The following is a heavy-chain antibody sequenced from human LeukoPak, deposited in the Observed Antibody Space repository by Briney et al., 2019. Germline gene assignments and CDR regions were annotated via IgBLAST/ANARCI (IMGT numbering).Heavy chain of an antibody. Sequence: GGSLRLSCAASGFTFSSYGMHWVRQAPGKGLEWVAVISYDGSNKSYADSVKGRFTISRDNSKNTLYLQMNSLRAEDTAVYYCARDLVYDSSGNHYGMDVWGQGTTVTVSS. CDR2: ISYDGSNK. V-gene: IGHV3-30*19. CDR1: GFTFSSYG. J-gene: IGHJ6*02. D-gene: IGHD3-22*01. CDR3: ARDLVYDSSGNHYGMDV.